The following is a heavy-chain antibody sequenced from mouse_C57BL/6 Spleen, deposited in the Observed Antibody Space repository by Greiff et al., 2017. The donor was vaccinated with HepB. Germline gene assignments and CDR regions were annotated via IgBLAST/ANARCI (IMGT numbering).Heavy chain of an antibody. J-gene: IGHJ2*01. D-gene: IGHD1-1*01. CDR2: INPGSGGT. CDR1: GYSFTNYL. Sequence: VQLQQSGAELVRPGTSVKVSCKASGYSFTNYLIEWVKQRPGQGLEWIGVINPGSGGTNYNEKFKGKATLTADKSSSTAYMQLSSLTSEDSAVYFCARGTYYYDSRYYFDYWGQGTTLTVSS. V-gene: IGHV1-54*01. CDR3: ARGTYYYDSRYYFDY.